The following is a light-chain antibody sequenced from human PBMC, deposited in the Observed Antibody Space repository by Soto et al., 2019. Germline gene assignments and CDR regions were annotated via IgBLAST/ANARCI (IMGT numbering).Light chain of an antibody. CDR1: NSDVGSYNL. CDR2: EVN. V-gene: IGLV2-23*02. CDR3: CSYAGYITVVV. Sequence: QSALTQPASVSGSPGQSITISCTGSNSDVGSYNLVSWYQQHPGKAPKVIIFEVNKRPSGVSNRFSGSKSGYTASLTISWLQAEDEADYYCCSYAGYITVVVFGGGTKLTVL. J-gene: IGLJ2*01.